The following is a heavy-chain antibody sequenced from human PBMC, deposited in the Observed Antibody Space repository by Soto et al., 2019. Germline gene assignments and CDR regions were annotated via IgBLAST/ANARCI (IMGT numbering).Heavy chain of an antibody. CDR1: GYSFSSYW. Sequence: GESLKISCKGSGYSFSSYWIGWVRQMPGKGLEWMGIIHPGDSDIRYNPSFQGQVTISADKSISTAYLQWSSLKASDTAMYYCARPIGSPNWFDPWGRGTLVTVSS. CDR3: ARPIGSPNWFDP. CDR2: IHPGDSDI. D-gene: IGHD6-13*01. J-gene: IGHJ5*02. V-gene: IGHV5-51*01.